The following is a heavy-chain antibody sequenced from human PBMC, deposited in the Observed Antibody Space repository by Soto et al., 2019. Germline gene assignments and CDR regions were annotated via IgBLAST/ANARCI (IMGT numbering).Heavy chain of an antibody. D-gene: IGHD2-15*01. CDR3: ARASCSGGSCYFDFDY. V-gene: IGHV4-4*02. J-gene: IGHJ4*02. CDR2: IYHSGST. CDR1: GGSISSSNW. Sequence: SETLSLTCAVSGGSISSSNWWSWVRQPPGKGLEWIGEIYHSGSTNYNPSLKSRVTISVDKPKNQFSLKLSSVTAADTAVYYCARASCSGGSCYFDFDYWGQGTLVTVSS.